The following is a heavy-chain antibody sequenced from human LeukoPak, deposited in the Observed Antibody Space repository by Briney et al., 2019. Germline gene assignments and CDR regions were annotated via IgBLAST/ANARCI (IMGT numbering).Heavy chain of an antibody. D-gene: IGHD3-10*01. CDR2: FFTSGDT. CDR3: ARMYYYASGGGFFDY. V-gene: IGHV4-61*02. J-gene: IGHJ4*02. Sequence: SETLSLTCTVSGVSITSASYYWSWLRQPAGKGLEWIGRFFTSGDTNYNPSLESRVTISGDTSKNQFSLRLNSVTAADTAVYYCARMYYYASGGGFFDYWGQGVLVTVSS. CDR1: GVSITSASYY.